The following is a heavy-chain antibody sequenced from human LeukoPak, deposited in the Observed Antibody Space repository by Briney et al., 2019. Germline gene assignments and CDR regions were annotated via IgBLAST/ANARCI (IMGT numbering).Heavy chain of an antibody. D-gene: IGHD1-26*01. J-gene: IGHJ4*02. Sequence: ASVKVSCKASGHTFTNFGITWVRQAPGQGLEWMGWIGADSGNTNYAQKFQGRVTLSIDTSTSTAYIELRTLGSDDTAVYFSAKNRGATWWDLVDYWGQGTLVTVSS. CDR2: IGADSGNT. CDR1: GHTFTNFG. V-gene: IGHV1-18*01. CDR3: AKNRGATWWDLVDY.